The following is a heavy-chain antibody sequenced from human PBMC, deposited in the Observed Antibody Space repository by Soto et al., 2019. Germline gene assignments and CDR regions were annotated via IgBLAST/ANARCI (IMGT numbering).Heavy chain of an antibody. Sequence: GGSLRLSCAASGFTFSSYWMSWVRQAPGKGLEWVANIKQDGSEKYYVDSVKGRFTISRDNAKNSLYLQMNSLRAEDTAVYYCARDYGNNSSGPFDYWGQGTLVTVSS. CDR2: IKQDGSEK. J-gene: IGHJ4*02. CDR3: ARDYGNNSSGPFDY. D-gene: IGHD3-22*01. CDR1: GFTFSSYW. V-gene: IGHV3-7*05.